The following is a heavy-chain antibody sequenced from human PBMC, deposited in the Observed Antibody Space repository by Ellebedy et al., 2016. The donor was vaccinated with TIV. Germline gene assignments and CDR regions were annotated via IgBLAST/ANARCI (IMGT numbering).Heavy chain of an antibody. CDR2: IWYDGSKT. D-gene: IGHD5-12*01. J-gene: IGHJ4*02. CDR1: GFSFSSYG. CDR3: ARVRFSGYDYFEN. V-gene: IGHV3-33*01. Sequence: GESLKISCVASGFSFSSYGMHWVRQAPGKGLEWVAVIWYDGSKTDYTESVKGRFTISRDNSKNTLYLQMNSLTAEDTAVYYCARVRFSGYDYFENWGQGTLVTVSS.